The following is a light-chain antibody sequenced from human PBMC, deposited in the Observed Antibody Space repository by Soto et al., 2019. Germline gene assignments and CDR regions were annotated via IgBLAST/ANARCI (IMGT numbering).Light chain of an antibody. CDR3: QQYNSSPPGT. CDR2: GAS. J-gene: IGKJ1*01. Sequence: EIVLTQSPGTLSLSPGERATLSCRASQSVSTRYVAWYQQRPGTAPRRLMYGASSRATGIPDRFNGSGSGTDFTLPITSLEPEDFAVYYCQQYNSSPPGTFGQGTQVEIK. CDR1: QSVSTRY. V-gene: IGKV3-20*01.